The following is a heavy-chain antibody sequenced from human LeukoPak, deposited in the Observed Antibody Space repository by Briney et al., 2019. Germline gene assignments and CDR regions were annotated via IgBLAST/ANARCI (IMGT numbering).Heavy chain of an antibody. V-gene: IGHV3-48*04. J-gene: IGHJ3*02. CDR3: ARDEGDGYYYDSSAHWGAFDI. D-gene: IGHD3-22*01. CDR1: GFTFSSFS. Sequence: GRSLRLSCAASGFTFSSFSMNWVRQAPGKGLEWISYISSSSSTIHYADSAKGRFTISRDDAKNSLYLQMNSLRAEDTAVYYCARDEGDGYYYDSSAHWGAFDIWGQGTMVTVSS. CDR2: ISSSSSTI.